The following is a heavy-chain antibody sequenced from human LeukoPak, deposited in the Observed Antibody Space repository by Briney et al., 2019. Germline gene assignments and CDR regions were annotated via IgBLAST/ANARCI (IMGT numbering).Heavy chain of an antibody. J-gene: IGHJ6*02. CDR3: ARDRWRRDYYDSSGYYYYYYYGMDV. CDR2: ISYDGSNK. CDR1: GFTFSTYA. Sequence: GGSLRLSCAASGFTFSTYAMHWVRQGPGKGLEWVAVISYDGSNKYYADSVKGRFTISRDNAKNSLYLQMNSLRAEDTAVYYCARDRWRRDYYDSSGYYYYYYYGMDVWGQGTTVTVSS. V-gene: IGHV3-30-3*01. D-gene: IGHD3-22*01.